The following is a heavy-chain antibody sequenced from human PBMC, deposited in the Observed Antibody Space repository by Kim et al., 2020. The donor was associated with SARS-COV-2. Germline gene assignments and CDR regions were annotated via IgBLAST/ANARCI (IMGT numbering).Heavy chain of an antibody. V-gene: IGHV1-69*13. CDR1: GGTFSSYA. CDR2: IIPIFGTA. D-gene: IGHD3-22*01. J-gene: IGHJ4*02. Sequence: SVKVSCKASGGTFSSYAISWVRQAPGQGLEWMGGIIPIFGTANYAQKFQGRVTITADESTSTAYMELSSLRSEDTAVYYCARRLNTYYYDSSGYYPEVGYFDYWGQGTLVTVSS. CDR3: ARRLNTYYYDSSGYYPEVGYFDY.